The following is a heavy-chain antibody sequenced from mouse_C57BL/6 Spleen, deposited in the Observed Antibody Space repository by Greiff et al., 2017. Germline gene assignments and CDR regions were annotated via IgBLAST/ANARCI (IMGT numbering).Heavy chain of an antibody. D-gene: IGHD4-1*01. J-gene: IGHJ2*01. CDR3: APNWTFDY. CDR2: INPSSGYT. Sequence: QVQLKQSGAELAKPGASVKLSCKASGYTFTRYWMHWVKQRPGQGLEWIGYINPSSGYTKYNQKFKDKATLTADKSSSTAYMQLSSLTYEDSAVYYCAPNWTFDYWGQGTTLTVSS. V-gene: IGHV1-7*01. CDR1: GYTFTRYW.